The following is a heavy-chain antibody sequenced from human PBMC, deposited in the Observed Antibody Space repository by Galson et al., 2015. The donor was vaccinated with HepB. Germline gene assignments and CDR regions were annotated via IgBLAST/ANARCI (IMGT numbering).Heavy chain of an antibody. CDR3: ARGEAPEDLWFGEPENWFDP. CDR1: GGSISSGSYY. Sequence: TLSLTCTVSGGSISSGSYYWSWIRQPAGKGLEWIGRIYTSGSTNYNPSLKSRVTMSVDTSKNQFSLKLSSVTAADTAVYYCARGEAPEDLWFGEPENWFDPWGQGTLVTVSS. V-gene: IGHV4-61*02. J-gene: IGHJ5*02. CDR2: IYTSGST. D-gene: IGHD3-10*01.